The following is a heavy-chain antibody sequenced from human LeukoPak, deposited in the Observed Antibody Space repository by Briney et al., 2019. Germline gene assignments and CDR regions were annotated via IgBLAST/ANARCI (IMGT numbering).Heavy chain of an antibody. J-gene: IGHJ5*01. D-gene: IGHD2/OR15-2a*01. Sequence: ASVKVSCKASGYTFTSYGISWVRQAPGRGLEWMGFTSADNGHTNYVQKFQGRVTMTTDTSTNTAYMELRSLRFDDTAMYYCARDYFSEYVFDFWGQGTLITVSS. V-gene: IGHV1-18*01. CDR3: ARDYFSEYVFDF. CDR1: GYTFTSYG. CDR2: TSADNGHT.